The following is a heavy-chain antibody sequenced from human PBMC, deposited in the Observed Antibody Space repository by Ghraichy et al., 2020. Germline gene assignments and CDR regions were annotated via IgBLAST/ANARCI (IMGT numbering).Heavy chain of an antibody. CDR2: INPNSGGT. Sequence: ASVKVSCKASGYTFTGYYTHWVRQAPGQGLEWMGWINPNSGGTNYAQKFQGRVTMTRDTSISTAYMELSRLRSDDTAVYYCARGYCSGGSCYEIDYWGQGTLVTVSS. J-gene: IGHJ4*02. CDR3: ARGYCSGGSCYEIDY. D-gene: IGHD2-15*01. V-gene: IGHV1-2*02. CDR1: GYTFTGYY.